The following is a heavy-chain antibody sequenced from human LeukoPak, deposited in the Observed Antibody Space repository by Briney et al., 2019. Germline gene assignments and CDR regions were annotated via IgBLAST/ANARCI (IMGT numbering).Heavy chain of an antibody. Sequence: GPSVTVSFTASGGTFSIYAISWVRQAPGQGLEWMGGIIPIFGTANYAQKFQGRVTITTDESTSTAYMELSSLRSEDTAVYYCARIGDCSSTSCPPVPWGQGTLVTVSS. CDR1: GGTFSIYA. V-gene: IGHV1-69*05. D-gene: IGHD2-2*01. CDR2: IIPIFGTA. CDR3: ARIGDCSSTSCPPVP. J-gene: IGHJ5*02.